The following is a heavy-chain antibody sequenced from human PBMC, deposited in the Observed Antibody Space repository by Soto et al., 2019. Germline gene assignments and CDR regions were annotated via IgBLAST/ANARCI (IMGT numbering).Heavy chain of an antibody. CDR2: ISAYNGNT. CDR1: GYTFTSYG. V-gene: IGHV1-18*01. Sequence: ASVKVSCKASGYTFTSYGISWVRQAPGQGLEWMGWISAYNGNTNYAQKLQGRVTMTTDTSTSTAYMELRSLRSDDTAVYYCAREGGYYDYIWGSYRDNDFDYWGQGTLVTVSS. CDR3: AREGGYYDYIWGSYRDNDFDY. J-gene: IGHJ4*02. D-gene: IGHD3-16*02.